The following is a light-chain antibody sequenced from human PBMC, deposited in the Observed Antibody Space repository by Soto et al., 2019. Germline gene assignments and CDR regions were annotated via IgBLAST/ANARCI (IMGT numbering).Light chain of an antibody. V-gene: IGLV2-14*03. CDR1: ASDIGSYNF. CDR2: DVS. J-gene: IGLJ3*02. CDR3: ASWTGTDNPWV. Sequence: QSALTQPASVSGSLGQSITISCTGAASDIGSYNFVSWYQQHPATAPKLIIYDVSQRPSGISFRFSGSKSGNTASLTISGLRAEDEAAYYCASWTGTDNPWVFGVGTKVTVL.